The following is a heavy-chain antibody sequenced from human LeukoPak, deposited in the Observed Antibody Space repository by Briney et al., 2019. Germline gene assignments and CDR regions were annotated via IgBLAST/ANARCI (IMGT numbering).Heavy chain of an antibody. CDR1: GFTFSSYS. D-gene: IGHD3-9*01. Sequence: GGSLRLSCAASGFTFSSYSMNWVRQAPGKGLEWVSSISSSSSYIYYADSVKGRFTISRDNSKNTLYLQMNSLRAEDTAVYYCAKDGDYDILTGYYTPYYYYYMDVWGKGTTVTVSS. V-gene: IGHV3-21*01. J-gene: IGHJ6*03. CDR2: ISSSSSYI. CDR3: AKDGDYDILTGYYTPYYYYYMDV.